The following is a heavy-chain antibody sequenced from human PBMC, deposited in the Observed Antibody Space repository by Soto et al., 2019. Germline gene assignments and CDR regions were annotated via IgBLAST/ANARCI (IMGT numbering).Heavy chain of an antibody. CDR3: PKADPRTNGWYYFDY. CDR1: GFSFRTYA. D-gene: IGHD6-19*01. J-gene: IGHJ4*02. V-gene: IGHV3-23*01. CDR2: MSNSGDLT. Sequence: GGSLRLSCAASGFSFRTYAMGWVRQAPGKGLEWVSVMSNSGDLTYYADSVKGRFTISRDNSENTLYLQMSSLRAEDAAIYYCPKADPRTNGWYYFDYWGQGTLVTVSS.